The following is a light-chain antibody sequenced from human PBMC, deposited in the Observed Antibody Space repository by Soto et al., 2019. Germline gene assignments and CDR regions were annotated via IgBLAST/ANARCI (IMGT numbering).Light chain of an antibody. CDR1: SSNIVAGYD. J-gene: IGLJ2*01. CDR2: GNS. Sequence: QSVLTQPRSVSGAPGQRVTISRTGSSSNIVAGYDVHWYQQLPGTAPKLLIYGNSNRPSGVPDRFSGSKSGTSASLAITGLQAEDEADYYCHSYDSSLSAHVVFGGGTKLTVL. V-gene: IGLV1-40*01. CDR3: HSYDSSLSAHVV.